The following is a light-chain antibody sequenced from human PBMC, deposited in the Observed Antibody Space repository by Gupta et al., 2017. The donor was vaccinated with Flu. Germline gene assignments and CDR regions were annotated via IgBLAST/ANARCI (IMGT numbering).Light chain of an antibody. CDR3: QQGYSSLWT. CDR2: GAS. CDR1: QNISAY. V-gene: IGKV1-39*01. J-gene: IGKJ1*01. Sequence: QMTQSPSPLSASVGDRVTITCRASQNISAYLNWYQQKPGKAPNLLIFGASRLGSGVPSRFSGSGSGTDFTLTIINLQPEDFATYYCQQGYSSLWTFGQGTKVEV.